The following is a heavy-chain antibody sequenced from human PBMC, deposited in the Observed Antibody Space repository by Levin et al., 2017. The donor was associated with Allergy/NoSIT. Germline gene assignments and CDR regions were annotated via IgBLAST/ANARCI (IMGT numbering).Heavy chain of an antibody. D-gene: IGHD1-20*01. V-gene: IGHV1-8*01. CDR1: GYTFTSYD. CDR2: MNPNSGNT. CDR3: AREARVNWNDRGPFGY. Sequence: ASVKVSCKASGYTFTSYDINWVRQATGQGLEWMGWMNPNSGNTGYAQKFQGRVTMTRNTSISTAYMELSSLRSEDTAVYYCAREARVNWNDRGPFGYWGQGTLVTVSS. J-gene: IGHJ4*02.